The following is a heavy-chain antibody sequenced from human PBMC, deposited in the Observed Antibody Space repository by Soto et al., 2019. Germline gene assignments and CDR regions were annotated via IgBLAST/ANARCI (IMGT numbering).Heavy chain of an antibody. J-gene: IGHJ6*02. V-gene: IGHV1-18*01. CDR2: VSANNGHT. CDR3: ARDIESVTAKHFFYYYAMDV. D-gene: IGHD2-8*01. Sequence: RASVKVSCKASGFTFSNYGLNWVRQAPGQGLEWMGWVSANNGHTNYAQNLQGRVSMTTDTSTSTAYMELRGLTFDDTAVYYCARDIESVTAKHFFYYYAMDVWGQGTMVTVSS. CDR1: GFTFSNYG.